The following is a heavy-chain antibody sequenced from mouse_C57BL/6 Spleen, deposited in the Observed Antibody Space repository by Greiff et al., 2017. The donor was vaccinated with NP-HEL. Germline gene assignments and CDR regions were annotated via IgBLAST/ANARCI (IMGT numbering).Heavy chain of an antibody. V-gene: IGHV1-64*01. CDR1: GYTFTSYW. J-gene: IGHJ2*01. D-gene: IGHD1-1*01. Sequence: VQLQQPGAELVKPGASVKLSCKASGYTFTSYWMHWVKQRPGQGLEWIGMIHPTSGSTNYNEKFKSKATLTVDKSSSTAYMQLSSLTSEDSAVYYCARLMTTPYYFDYWGQGTPLTVSS. CDR2: IHPTSGST. CDR3: ARLMTTPYYFDY.